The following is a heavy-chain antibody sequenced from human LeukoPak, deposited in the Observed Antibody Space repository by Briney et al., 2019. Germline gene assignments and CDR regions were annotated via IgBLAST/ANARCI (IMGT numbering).Heavy chain of an antibody. V-gene: IGHV4-31*03. CDR3: ARDQCSGGSCYDY. D-gene: IGHD2-15*01. Sequence: SETLSLTCTVSGGSISSGGYYWSWIRQHPGKGLEWIGYIYYSGSTYYNPSLKSRVTISVDTSKYQFSLKLSSVTAADTAVYYCARDQCSGGSCYDYWGQGTLVTVSS. J-gene: IGHJ4*02. CDR2: IYYSGST. CDR1: GGSISSGGYY.